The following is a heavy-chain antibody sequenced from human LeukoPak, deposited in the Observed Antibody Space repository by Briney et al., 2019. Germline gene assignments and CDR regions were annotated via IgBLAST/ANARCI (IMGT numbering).Heavy chain of an antibody. CDR3: ASYSSGWYRSFDY. CDR2: IYYSGGT. Sequence: SETLSLTCTVSGGSLSSGGCYRSWIRQHPGKGLEWIGYIYYSGGTYYNPSLKSRVTISVDTSKNQFSLKLSSVTAADTAVYYCASYSSGWYRSFDYWGQGTLVTVSS. J-gene: IGHJ4*02. V-gene: IGHV4-31*03. D-gene: IGHD6-19*01. CDR1: GGSLSSGGCY.